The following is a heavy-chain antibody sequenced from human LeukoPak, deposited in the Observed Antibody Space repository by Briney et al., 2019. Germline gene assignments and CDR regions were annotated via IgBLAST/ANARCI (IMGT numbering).Heavy chain of an antibody. V-gene: IGHV4-4*02. J-gene: IGHJ4*02. D-gene: IGHD2-2*01. CDR1: GGSISSSNW. Sequence: PSETLSLTCAVSGGSISSSNWWSWVRQPPGKGLEWIGEIYHSGSTNYNPSLKSRVTISVDKSKNQFSLKLSSVTAADTAVYYCARARGGYQLLFDYWGQGTLVTVSS. CDR2: IYHSGST. CDR3: ARARGGYQLLFDY.